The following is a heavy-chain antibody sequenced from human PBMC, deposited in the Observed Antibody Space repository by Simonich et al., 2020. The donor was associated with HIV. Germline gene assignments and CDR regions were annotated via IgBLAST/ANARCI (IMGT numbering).Heavy chain of an antibody. CDR3: ARRDRELILYFDY. CDR2: INHSGIN. D-gene: IGHD3-3*01. CDR1: GGSFSGYY. J-gene: IGHJ4*02. Sequence: QVQLQQWGAGLLKPSETLSLTCAVYGGSFSGYYWSWIRPPPGKGLEWIGEINHSGINNDKSSLNSRATISVDKSKNQVSLKLSSVTAADTAIYYCARRDRELILYFDYWGQGNLVTVSS. V-gene: IGHV4-34*04.